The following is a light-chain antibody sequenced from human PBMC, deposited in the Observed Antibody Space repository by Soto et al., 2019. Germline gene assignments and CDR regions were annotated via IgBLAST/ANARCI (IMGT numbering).Light chain of an antibody. Sequence: DIQMTQSPPTLSASVGDRVTITCRASQSIRHYLAWYQQMPGKAPKLLIYGASTLQSGVPSRFSGSGSGTEFTLTKSSLLPDDFGTYFCQHHNSYPQTFGQGTEVDIK. CDR1: QSIRHY. CDR3: QHHNSYPQT. V-gene: IGKV1-5*01. CDR2: GAS. J-gene: IGKJ1*01.